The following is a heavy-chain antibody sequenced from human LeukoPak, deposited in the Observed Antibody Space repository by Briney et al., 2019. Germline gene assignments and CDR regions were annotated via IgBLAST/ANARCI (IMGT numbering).Heavy chain of an antibody. V-gene: IGHV3-11*01. CDR2: ITDSGSTI. D-gene: IGHD3-9*01. Sequence: KPGGSLRLSCAASGFTFRDYNMKWVRQAPGQGLEWVSYITDSGSTIHYADSVNGRFTISRDNAKNSLYLQMNSLRAEDSALYYCARSIGLTGGGVDVWGRGITVTVSS. CDR1: GFTFRDYN. CDR3: ARSIGLTGGGVDV. J-gene: IGHJ6*02.